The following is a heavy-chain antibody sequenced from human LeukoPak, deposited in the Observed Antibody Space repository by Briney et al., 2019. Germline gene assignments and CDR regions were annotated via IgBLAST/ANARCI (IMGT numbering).Heavy chain of an antibody. CDR3: ARRVVYYYDSSGYYPTFPFDY. CDR2: INHSGST. Sequence: NPSETLSLTCAVYGGSFSGYYWSWIRQPPGKGLEWIGEINHSGSTNYNPSLKSRVTISVDTSKNQFSLKLSSVTAADTAVYYCARRVVYYYDSSGYYPTFPFDYWGQGTLVTVSS. J-gene: IGHJ4*02. D-gene: IGHD3-22*01. CDR1: GGSFSGYY. V-gene: IGHV4-34*01.